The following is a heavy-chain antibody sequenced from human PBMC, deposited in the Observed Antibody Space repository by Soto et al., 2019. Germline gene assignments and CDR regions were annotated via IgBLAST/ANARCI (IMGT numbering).Heavy chain of an antibody. Sequence: QVQLVQSGAEVKKPGASVKVSCKVSGYTLTELSVHWVRQAPGKGLGWLGGFDPEDGETIYAQKFQGRVTMTEDTSTNTAYKELSSLKSEDTAVYYSATAVPGFEESILPTHYYYGMDVWGQGTTVTVSS. CDR2: FDPEDGET. D-gene: IGHD3-10*01. J-gene: IGHJ6*02. CDR1: GYTLTELS. V-gene: IGHV1-24*01. CDR3: ATAVPGFEESILPTHYYYGMDV.